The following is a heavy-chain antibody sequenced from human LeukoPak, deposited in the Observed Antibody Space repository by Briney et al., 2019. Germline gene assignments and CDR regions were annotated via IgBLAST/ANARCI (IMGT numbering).Heavy chain of an antibody. Sequence: GESLKISCNASGYTFINYWIGWVRQMPGKGLEWMGFIYPDDSDSRYSPSFQGQVTISVDKSISTTYLQWSSLKASDTAMYYCVRGVLQPACYYYSMDVWGKGTTVTVSS. CDR3: VRGVLQPACYYYSMDV. CDR2: IYPDDSDS. D-gene: IGHD3-10*01. J-gene: IGHJ6*03. V-gene: IGHV5-51*01. CDR1: GYTFINYW.